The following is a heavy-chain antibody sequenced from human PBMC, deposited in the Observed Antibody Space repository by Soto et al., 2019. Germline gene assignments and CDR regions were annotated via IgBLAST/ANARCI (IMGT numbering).Heavy chain of an antibody. CDR1: GGSVSSGSYY. J-gene: IGHJ4*02. CDR2: IYYSGST. Sequence: KPSETLSLTCTVSGGSVSSGSYYWSWIRQPPGKGLEWIGYIYYSGSTNYNPSLKSRVTISVDTSKNQFSLKLSSVTAADTAVYYCARDPLHDGYCSGGSCSGVDYWGQGTLVTVSS. V-gene: IGHV4-61*01. CDR3: ARDPLHDGYCSGGSCSGVDY. D-gene: IGHD2-15*01.